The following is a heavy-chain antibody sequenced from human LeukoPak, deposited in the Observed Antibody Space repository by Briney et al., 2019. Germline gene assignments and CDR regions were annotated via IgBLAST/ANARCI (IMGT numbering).Heavy chain of an antibody. CDR3: AKDRYCSGVTCYSGSDY. V-gene: IGHV3-23*01. CDR1: GFTFSSYV. D-gene: IGHD2-15*01. Sequence: PAGGSLRLSCAASGFTFSSYVMSWVHQAPGKGLEWVSAISGSGGSTYYADSVKGRFTISRDNSRNTLYLQMNSLRAEDTAVYYCAKDRYCSGVTCYSGSDYWGQGTLVTVSP. CDR2: ISGSGGST. J-gene: IGHJ4*02.